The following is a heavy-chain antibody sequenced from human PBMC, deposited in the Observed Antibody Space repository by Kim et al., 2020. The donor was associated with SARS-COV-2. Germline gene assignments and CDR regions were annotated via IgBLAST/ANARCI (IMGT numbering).Heavy chain of an antibody. CDR2: IGGRGGST. J-gene: IGHJ4*02. CDR1: GFPFSSCA. Sequence: GGSLRLSCEASGFPFSSCAMNWVRQAPGKGLEWVSTIGGRGGSTYYADSVKGRFTISRDNSKNTLYLHMKSLRVEDTAVYYCAKNSDYYESSGSYTIFAYGGQGTLVTVSS. D-gene: IGHD3-22*01. CDR3: AKNSDYYESSGSYTIFAY. V-gene: IGHV3-23*01.